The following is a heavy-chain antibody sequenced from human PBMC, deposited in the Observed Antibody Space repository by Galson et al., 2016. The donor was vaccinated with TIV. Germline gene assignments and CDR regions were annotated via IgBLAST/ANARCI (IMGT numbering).Heavy chain of an antibody. CDR1: GGSFSDSS. D-gene: IGHD2-2*01. J-gene: IGHJ4*02. V-gene: IGHV4-34*01. CDR2: INHSGSA. CDR3: ARVFLEGRYGHSTGVFDY. Sequence: SETLSLTCAVYGGSFSDSSWGWIRQPPGKGLEWIGEINHSGSASYNASLRRRVTISIDTSKNQFFLHLHSVTAADTAVYYCARVFLEGRYGHSTGVFDYWGQGTLVAVSS.